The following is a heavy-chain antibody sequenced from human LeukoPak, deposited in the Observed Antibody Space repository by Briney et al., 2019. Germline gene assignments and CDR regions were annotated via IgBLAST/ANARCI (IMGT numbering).Heavy chain of an antibody. CDR3: ARDPGFFYYGMDV. CDR2: IIPILGIA. V-gene: IGHV1-69*04. D-gene: IGHD3-10*01. CDR1: GGTFSSYA. J-gene: IGHJ6*02. Sequence: SVKVSCKASGGTFSSYAISWVRQAPGQGLEWMGRIIPILGIANYAQKFQGRVTITADKSTSTAYMELSSLRSEDTAVYYCARDPGFFYYGMDVWGQGITVTVSS.